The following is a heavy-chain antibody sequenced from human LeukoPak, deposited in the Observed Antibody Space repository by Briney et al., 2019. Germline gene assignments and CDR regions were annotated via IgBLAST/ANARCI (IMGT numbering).Heavy chain of an antibody. J-gene: IGHJ6*02. V-gene: IGHV3-53*01. CDR3: ASGRTGDFISGDYYYGMDV. D-gene: IGHD7-27*01. CDR1: GFTVSSNY. CDR2: IYSGGNT. Sequence: GGSLRLSCAASGFTVSSNYMSWVRQAPGKGLEWVSVIYSGGNTYYADSVKGRFTISRDNSKNTLYLQMNSLRAEDTAVYYCASGRTGDFISGDYYYGMDVWGQGTTVTVSS.